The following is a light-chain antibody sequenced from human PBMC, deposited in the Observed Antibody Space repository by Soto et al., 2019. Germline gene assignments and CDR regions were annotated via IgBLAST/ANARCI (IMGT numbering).Light chain of an antibody. CDR2: EVS. J-gene: IGLJ1*01. CDR1: SSDVGAYKY. CDR3: SSYTTGSTLPWV. V-gene: IGLV2-14*01. Sequence: QSVLTQPASVSGSPGQSVTISCTGTSSDVGAYKYVSWYQQHPGKAPKLMIYEVSNRPSGVSNRFSGSKSGNTASLTISGLQVEDEAVYYCSSYTTGSTLPWVFGTGTKVTVL.